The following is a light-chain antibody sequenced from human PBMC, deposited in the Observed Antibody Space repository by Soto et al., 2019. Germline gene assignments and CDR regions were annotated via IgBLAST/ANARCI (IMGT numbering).Light chain of an antibody. CDR1: GSNIAAGYD. Sequence: QPLLTQPPSGCRAPRQSVTISCTGSGSNIAAGYDVHWYQQLPGTAPKLLSYARNNRSSGVPDRFSGSKSGTSASLAITGLHAEDGAGYYCQSYNSSLSGSVFGTGSKVTGL. J-gene: IGLJ1*01. CDR2: ARN. CDR3: QSYNSSLSGSV. V-gene: IGLV1-40*01.